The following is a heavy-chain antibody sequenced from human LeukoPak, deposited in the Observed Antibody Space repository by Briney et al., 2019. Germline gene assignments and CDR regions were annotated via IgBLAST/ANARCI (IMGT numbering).Heavy chain of an antibody. CDR3: AKCRDGYSPDY. D-gene: IGHD5-24*01. V-gene: IGHV3-23*01. Sequence: PGGSLRLSCAASGFTFSSYAMSWVRQAPGKGLEWVSAISGSGGTTYYADSVRGRFTMSRDNSKNTLYLQMNSLRAEDTAVYYRAKCRDGYSPDYWGQGTLVTVSS. J-gene: IGHJ4*02. CDR2: ISGSGGTT. CDR1: GFTFSSYA.